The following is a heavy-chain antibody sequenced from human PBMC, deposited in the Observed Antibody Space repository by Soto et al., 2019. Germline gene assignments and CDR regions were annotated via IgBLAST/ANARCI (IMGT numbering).Heavy chain of an antibody. CDR2: ISAYNGNT. CDR3: ARGETGPRYYYYYGMDV. D-gene: IGHD1-26*01. Sequence: ASVKVSCKASGYTFTSYGISWVRQAPGQGLEWMGWISAYNGNTNYAQKLQGRVTMTTDTSTSTAYMELRSLRSDDTAVYYFARGETGPRYYYYYGMDVWGQGTTVTVSS. J-gene: IGHJ6*02. CDR1: GYTFTSYG. V-gene: IGHV1-18*01.